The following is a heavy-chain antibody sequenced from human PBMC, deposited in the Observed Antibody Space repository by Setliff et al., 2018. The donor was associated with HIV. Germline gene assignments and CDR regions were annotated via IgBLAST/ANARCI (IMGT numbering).Heavy chain of an antibody. V-gene: IGHV1-69*10. J-gene: IGHJ3*02. CDR2: TNPQSDIA. Sequence: SVKVSCKASGFTFNHYALSWVRQAPGQRPEWMGGTNPQSDIANYAQRFQGRVTITADHSTTTTYMELTSLRADDTAVYYCAREEGTKGAFDIWGQGTKVTVSS. CDR3: AREEGTKGAFDI. D-gene: IGHD1-1*01. CDR1: GFTFNHYA.